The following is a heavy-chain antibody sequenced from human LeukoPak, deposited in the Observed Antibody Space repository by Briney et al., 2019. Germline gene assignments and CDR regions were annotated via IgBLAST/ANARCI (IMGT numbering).Heavy chain of an antibody. D-gene: IGHD2-15*01. J-gene: IGHJ3*02. CDR2: IIPIFGTA. Sequence: SVKVSCKASGGTFSSYATSWVRQAPGQGLEWMGRIIPIFGTANYAQKFQGRVTITTDESTSTAYMELSSLRSEDTAVYYCARDRCSGGSCYPKPKQTPDAFDIWGQGTMVTVSS. CDR3: ARDRCSGGSCYPKPKQTPDAFDI. CDR1: GGTFSSYA. V-gene: IGHV1-69*05.